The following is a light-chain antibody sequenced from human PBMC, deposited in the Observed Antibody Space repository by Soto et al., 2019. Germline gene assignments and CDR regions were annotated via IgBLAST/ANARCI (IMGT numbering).Light chain of an antibody. Sequence: QAVVTQPPSASGTPGQRVIISCSGSNSNIGTYTVNWYQQLPGTAPKLLIYTDYQRPSGVPDRFSGSRSGTSASLAISGLQSEDQADYYCVSWDDSLSGGVFGGGTQLTVL. V-gene: IGLV1-44*01. J-gene: IGLJ3*02. CDR3: VSWDDSLSGGV. CDR1: NSNIGTYT. CDR2: TDY.